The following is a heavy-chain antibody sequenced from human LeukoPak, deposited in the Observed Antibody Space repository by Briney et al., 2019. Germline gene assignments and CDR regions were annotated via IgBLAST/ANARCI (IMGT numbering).Heavy chain of an antibody. CDR3: ARHRESGIYGFDY. CDR2: IYYSGST. D-gene: IGHD1-26*01. J-gene: IGHJ4*02. CDR1: GGSIGTNY. V-gene: IGHV4-59*01. Sequence: SETLSLTCSVSGGSIGTNYWSWIRQVPGKGLEWIGYIYYSGSTSYNPSLKSRVTISVDTSKNQFSLRLSSVTAADTAVFYCARHRESGIYGFDYWGQGTLVTVSS.